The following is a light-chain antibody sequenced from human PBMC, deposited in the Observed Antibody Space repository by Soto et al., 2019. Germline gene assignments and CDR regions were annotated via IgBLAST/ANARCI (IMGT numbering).Light chain of an antibody. CDR1: QYISNY. J-gene: IGKJ4*01. CDR3: QHYQTLPLT. V-gene: IGKV1-33*01. CDR2: DAS. Sequence: DIQMTQSPSSLSASVGDRVTITCQSSQYISNYLNWYQQKPGKAPKLLIYDASNLETGIPSRFNGSGSGTDFTFTINSLQPGDIATYYCQHYQTLPLTFGGGTQVEIK.